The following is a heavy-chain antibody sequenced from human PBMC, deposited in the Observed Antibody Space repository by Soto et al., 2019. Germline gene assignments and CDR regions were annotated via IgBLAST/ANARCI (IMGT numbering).Heavy chain of an antibody. CDR2: IDPSDSYT. CDR3: ARCEISGYPRGDAFDI. J-gene: IGHJ3*02. V-gene: IGHV5-10-1*01. CDR1: GYSFTSYW. D-gene: IGHD3-22*01. Sequence: GESLKISCKGSGYSFTSYWISWVRQMPGKGLEWMGRIDPSDSYTNYSPSFQGHVTISADKSISTAYLQWSSLKASDTAMYYCARCEISGYPRGDAFDIWGQGTMVTVSS.